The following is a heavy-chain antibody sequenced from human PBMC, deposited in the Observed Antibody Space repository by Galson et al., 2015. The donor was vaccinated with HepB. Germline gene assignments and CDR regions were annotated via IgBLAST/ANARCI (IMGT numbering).Heavy chain of an antibody. J-gene: IGHJ4*02. CDR2: INAGKDDT. CDR1: GYTFTNYA. CDR3: VRVHTLTFGRYFVVPVYLYY. Sequence: SVKVSCKASGYTFTNYAVHWVRQAPGQRLEWLGLINAGKDDTKLAQTFQGRVTITRDTSASTVYMDLSSLRSEDTAVYYCVRVHTLTFGRYFVVPVYLYYWGQGSLVTVSP. D-gene: IGHD3-16*01. V-gene: IGHV1-3*01.